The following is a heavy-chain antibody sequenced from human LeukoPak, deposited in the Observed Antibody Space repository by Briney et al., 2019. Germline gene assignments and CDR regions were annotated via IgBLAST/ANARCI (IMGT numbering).Heavy chain of an antibody. D-gene: IGHD2-15*01. V-gene: IGHV1-3*01. CDR2: TNAGNGNT. CDR1: GYTFTSYA. CDR3: ARVRRPGYCSGGSCELGDY. J-gene: IGHJ4*02. Sequence: ASVKVSCKASGYTFTSYAMHWVRQAPGQRLEWMGWTNAGNGNTKYSQKFQGRVTITRDTSASTAYMELSSLRSEDTAVYYCARVRRPGYCSGGSCELGDYWGQGTLVTVSS.